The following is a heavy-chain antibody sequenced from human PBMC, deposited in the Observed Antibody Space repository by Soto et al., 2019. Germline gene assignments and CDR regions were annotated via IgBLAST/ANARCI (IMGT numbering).Heavy chain of an antibody. CDR2: SNYGGPT. V-gene: IGHV4-39*01. CDR1: CGAISSTVYY. Sequence: SETLSLTCTFSCGAISSTVYYWGWIRQPPGKGLEWIGSSNYGGPTYYSPSLQSRVTISLDTAKNHFSLNLRSVTAADTAVYYCARHGAYSTSVYYYYGMDVWGQGTTVTVSS. J-gene: IGHJ6*02. CDR3: ARHGAYSTSVYYYYGMDV. D-gene: IGHD6-13*01.